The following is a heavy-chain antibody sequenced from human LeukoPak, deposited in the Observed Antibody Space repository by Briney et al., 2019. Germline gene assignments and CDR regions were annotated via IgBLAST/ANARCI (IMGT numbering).Heavy chain of an antibody. V-gene: IGHV3-7*01. CDR1: GFTFSTYW. CDR3: ARVLGGVSGYFFDY. Sequence: GGSLRLSCAASGFTFSTYWMSWVRQAPGKGLEWVANIMQDGSDKSYVDSVKGRFTISRDNAKNSLYLQMNSLRAEDMAVYYCARVLGGVSGYFFDYWGQGALVTVSS. J-gene: IGHJ4*02. CDR2: IMQDGSDK. D-gene: IGHD3-10*01.